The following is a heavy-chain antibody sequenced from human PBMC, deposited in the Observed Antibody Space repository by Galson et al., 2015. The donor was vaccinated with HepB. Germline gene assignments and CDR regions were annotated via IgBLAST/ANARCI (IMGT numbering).Heavy chain of an antibody. V-gene: IGHV4-39*01. J-gene: IGHJ5*02. Sequence: ETLSLTCTVSGGSISSSSYYWGWIRQPPGKGLEWIGSIYYSGSTYYNPSLKSRVTISVDTSKNQFSLKLSSVTAADTAVYYCAANTMVRGYNWFDPWGQGTLVTVSS. CDR1: GGSISSSSYY. CDR3: AANTMVRGYNWFDP. D-gene: IGHD3-10*01. CDR2: IYYSGST.